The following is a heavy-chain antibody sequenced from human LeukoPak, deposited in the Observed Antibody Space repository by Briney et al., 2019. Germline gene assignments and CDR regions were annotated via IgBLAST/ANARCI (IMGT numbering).Heavy chain of an antibody. D-gene: IGHD2-2*01. J-gene: IGHJ4*02. CDR1: GFTFSSYS. Sequence: GSLRLSCAASGFTFSSYSMNWVRQAPGKGLEWVSYISSSSATIYYADSVKGRFTISRDNTKKSLYLQLNSLRPEDSAVYYCASPRGCGSARCNNFDYWGQGTLVTVSS. CDR2: ISSSSATI. V-gene: IGHV3-48*04. CDR3: ASPRGCGSARCNNFDY.